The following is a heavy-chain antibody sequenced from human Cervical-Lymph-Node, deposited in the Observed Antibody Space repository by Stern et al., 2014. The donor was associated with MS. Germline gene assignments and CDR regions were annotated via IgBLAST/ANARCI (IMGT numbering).Heavy chain of an antibody. D-gene: IGHD6-6*01. CDR1: GYDFTTYW. CDR3: ARQGSRLTNDY. J-gene: IGHJ4*02. CDR2: FFPGDSDS. V-gene: IGHV5-51*01. Sequence: EVQLVESGAEVKKPGESLRISCKGSGYDFTTYWMAWVRQMPGRGLEWMDMFFPGDSDSRYSPSFQGQFRFSVDKSINTAYLQLSSLKASDTAMYYCARQGSRLTNDYWGQGTLVSVSS.